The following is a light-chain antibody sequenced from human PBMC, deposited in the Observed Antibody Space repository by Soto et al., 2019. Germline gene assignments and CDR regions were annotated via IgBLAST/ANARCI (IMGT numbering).Light chain of an antibody. J-gene: IGLJ2*01. CDR2: DNN. Sequence: QSVLTQPPSVSAAPGQKVTISCSGSSSNIGNDYVSWYQHLPGTAPKLLIYDNNQRPSGIPDRFSGSKSGTSATLGITGLQTGDEADYYCGTWDSSLSAGVFGGGPKVTVL. CDR3: GTWDSSLSAGV. CDR1: SSNIGNDY. V-gene: IGLV1-51*01.